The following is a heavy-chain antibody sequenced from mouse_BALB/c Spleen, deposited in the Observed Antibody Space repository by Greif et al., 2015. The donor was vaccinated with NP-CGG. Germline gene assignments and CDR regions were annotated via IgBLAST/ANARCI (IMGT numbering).Heavy chain of an antibody. CDR1: GFNIKDTY. Sequence: VQLQQSGAELVKPGASVKLSCTASGFNIKDTYMHWVKQRPEQGLEWIGRIDPANGNTKYDPKFQGKATITADTSSNTAYLQLSSLTSEDTAVYYCARGSYGSSYWFAYWGQGTLVTVSA. CDR3: ARGSYGSSYWFAY. V-gene: IGHV14-3*02. CDR2: IDPANGNT. J-gene: IGHJ3*01. D-gene: IGHD1-1*01.